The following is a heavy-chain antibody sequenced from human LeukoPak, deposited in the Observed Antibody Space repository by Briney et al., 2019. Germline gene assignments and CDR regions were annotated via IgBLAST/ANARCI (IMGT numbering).Heavy chain of an antibody. CDR2: INPNSGGT. J-gene: IGHJ5*02. CDR1: GYTFTGYY. D-gene: IGHD2-2*01. CDR3: ARSDCSSTSCYVGDDWFDP. V-gene: IGHV1-2*02. Sequence: ASVKVSCKASGYTFTGYYMHWVRQAPGHGREWMGWINPNSGGTNYAQKFQGRVTMTRDTSISTAYMELSRLRSDDTAVYYCARSDCSSTSCYVGDDWFDPWGQGTLVTVSS.